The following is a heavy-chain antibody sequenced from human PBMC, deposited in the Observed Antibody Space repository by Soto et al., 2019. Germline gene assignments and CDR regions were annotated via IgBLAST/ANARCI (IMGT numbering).Heavy chain of an antibody. CDR1: GFNFDNYG. J-gene: IGHJ4*02. Sequence: LRLSCQASGFNFDNYGMHWVRQAPGKGLEWVAVITYDGSNKYYADSVKGRFTISRDNSKNTLSLHLNTLKPEDTAVYHCAKDRVGGTFYTPLGFWGQGTLVNVSS. V-gene: IGHV3-30*18. D-gene: IGHD1-7*01. CDR2: ITYDGSNK. CDR3: AKDRVGGTFYTPLGF.